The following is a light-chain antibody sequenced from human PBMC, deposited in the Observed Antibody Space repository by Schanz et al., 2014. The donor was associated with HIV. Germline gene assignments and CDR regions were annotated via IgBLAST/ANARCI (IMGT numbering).Light chain of an antibody. Sequence: EVVLTQSPGTLSLSPGERATLSCRASQSVSRNYVAWYQQKPGQAPRLFIYGASSRATGIPDRFSGSGSGTDFTLTISSLEPEDFAVYYCQQGGSWPLTFGGGTTVEIK. J-gene: IGKJ4*01. V-gene: IGKV3-20*01. CDR2: GAS. CDR1: QSVSRNY. CDR3: QQGGSWPLT.